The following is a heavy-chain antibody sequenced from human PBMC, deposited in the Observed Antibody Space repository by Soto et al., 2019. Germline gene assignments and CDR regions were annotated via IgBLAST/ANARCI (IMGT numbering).Heavy chain of an antibody. CDR1: GFTFDDYA. CDR2: ISWDGGIT. J-gene: IGHJ4*02. V-gene: IGHV3-43D*04. Sequence: PGGSLRLSCAASGFTFDDYAMHWVRQAPGKGLEWVSLISWDGGITYYADSVKGRFTISRDNSKKSLYLQMNSLRAEDTAVYYCAKDQYCSGGSCYHAVDSWGQGTLVTVSS. D-gene: IGHD2-15*01. CDR3: AKDQYCSGGSCYHAVDS.